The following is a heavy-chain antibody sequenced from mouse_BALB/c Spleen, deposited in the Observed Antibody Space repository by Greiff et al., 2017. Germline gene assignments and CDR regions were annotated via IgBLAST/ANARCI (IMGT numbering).Heavy chain of an antibody. J-gene: IGHJ2*01. CDR2: INPGSGGT. D-gene: IGHD1-1*01. Sequence: QVQLQQSGAELVRPGTSVKVSCKASGYAFTNYLIEWVKQRPGQGLEWIGVINPGSGGTNYNEKFKGKATLTADKSSSTAYMQLSSLTSDDSAVYFCARSGGSSYHYCDYWGQGTTLTVSS. CDR1: GYAFTNYL. V-gene: IGHV1-54*01. CDR3: ARSGGSSYHYCDY.